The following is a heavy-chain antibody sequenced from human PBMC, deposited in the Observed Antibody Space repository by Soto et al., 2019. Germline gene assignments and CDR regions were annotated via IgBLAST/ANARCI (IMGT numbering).Heavy chain of an antibody. J-gene: IGHJ4*02. V-gene: IGHV3-48*03. Sequence: PGGSLRLSCAASGFTFSSYEMHWVRQAPGKGLEWVSYITGSGNTIYYADSVKGRFTISRDNAKNSMYLQMNSLRAEDTAVYYCARGGSYFDYWGQGTLVTVSS. CDR3: ARGGSYFDY. D-gene: IGHD1-26*01. CDR1: GFTFSSYE. CDR2: ITGSGNTI.